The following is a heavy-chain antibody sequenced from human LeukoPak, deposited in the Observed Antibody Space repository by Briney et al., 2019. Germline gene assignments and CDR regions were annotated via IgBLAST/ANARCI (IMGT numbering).Heavy chain of an antibody. CDR3: ARVDSSGAGAFDI. Sequence: GASVKVSCKASGYTFTGYCMHWVRQAPGQGLEWMGRINPNSGGTNYAQKFQGRVTMTRDTSISTAYMELSRLRSDDTAVYYCARVDSSGAGAFDIWGQGTMVTVSS. J-gene: IGHJ3*02. D-gene: IGHD3-22*01. CDR2: INPNSGGT. CDR1: GYTFTGYC. V-gene: IGHV1-2*06.